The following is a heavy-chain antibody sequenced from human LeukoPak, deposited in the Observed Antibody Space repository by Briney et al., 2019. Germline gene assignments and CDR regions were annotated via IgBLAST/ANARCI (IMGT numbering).Heavy chain of an antibody. CDR1: GFTFSNYW. Sequence: PGGSLRLSCAASGFTFSNYWIHWVRQGPGKGLEWVSRINSDGSDTIYADAVKGRFTFSRDNAKNTLYLQMNSLRAEDTAVYYCARVQRGIAVALDYWGQGTLATVSS. J-gene: IGHJ4*02. D-gene: IGHD6-19*01. V-gene: IGHV3-74*01. CDR3: ARVQRGIAVALDY. CDR2: INSDGSDT.